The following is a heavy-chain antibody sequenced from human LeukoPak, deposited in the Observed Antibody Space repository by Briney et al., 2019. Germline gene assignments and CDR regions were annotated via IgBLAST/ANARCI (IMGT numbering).Heavy chain of an antibody. D-gene: IGHD6-13*01. CDR1: GYTFTSYY. CDR3: ARVFSSSWYTDDAFDI. Sequence: ASVKVSCKASGYTFTSYYMHWVRQAPGQGLEWMGIINPSGGSTSYAQKFQGRVTMTRDTSTNTVYMELSSLRSEDTAVYYCARVFSSSWYTDDAFDIWGQGTMVTVSS. J-gene: IGHJ3*02. V-gene: IGHV1-46*01. CDR2: INPSGGST.